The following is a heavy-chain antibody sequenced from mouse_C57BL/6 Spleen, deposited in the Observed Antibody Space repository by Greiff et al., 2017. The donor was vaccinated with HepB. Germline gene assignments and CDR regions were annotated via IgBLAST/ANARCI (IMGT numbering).Heavy chain of an antibody. D-gene: IGHD1-1*01. Sequence: EVKLVESVAELVRPGASVKLSCTASGFNIKNTYMHWVKQRPEQGLEWIGRIDPANGNTKYAPKFQGKATITADTSSNTAYLQLSSLTSEDTAIYYCASGYYGSSPWFAYWGQGTLVTVSA. CDR1: GFNIKNTY. CDR3: ASGYYGSSPWFAY. CDR2: IDPANGNT. J-gene: IGHJ3*01. V-gene: IGHV14-3*01.